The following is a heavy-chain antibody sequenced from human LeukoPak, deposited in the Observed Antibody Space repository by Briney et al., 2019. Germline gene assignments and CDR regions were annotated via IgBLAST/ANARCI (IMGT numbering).Heavy chain of an antibody. D-gene: IGHD3-22*01. CDR2: INHSGST. CDR3: ARERTMRYFDL. V-gene: IGHV4-34*01. CDR1: GGSFSGYY. Sequence: SDTLSLTCAVYGGSFSGYYWSWIRQPPGKGLEWIGEINHSGSTNYNPSLKSRVTISVDTSKNQFSLKLSSVTAADTAVYYCARERTMRYFDLWGRGTLVTVSS. J-gene: IGHJ2*01.